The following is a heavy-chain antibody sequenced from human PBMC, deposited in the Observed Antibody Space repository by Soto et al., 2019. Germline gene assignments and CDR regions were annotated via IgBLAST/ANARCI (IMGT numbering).Heavy chain of an antibody. V-gene: IGHV4-59*01. Sequence: SETLSLTCTVSGGSISSYYWSWILQPPGKGQEWNGYIYYSGSTNYNPSLKSRVTISVDTSKNQFSLKLSSVTAADTAVYYCARDEGAGYYGSGSYSGDFGMDVWGQGTTVTVSS. CDR1: GGSISSYY. J-gene: IGHJ6*02. CDR3: ARDEGAGYYGSGSYSGDFGMDV. D-gene: IGHD3-10*01. CDR2: IYYSGST.